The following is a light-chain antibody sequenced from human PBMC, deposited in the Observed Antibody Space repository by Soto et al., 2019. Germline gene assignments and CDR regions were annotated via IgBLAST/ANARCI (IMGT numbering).Light chain of an antibody. J-gene: IGKJ1*01. CDR3: QHSYTTPPWT. CDR1: QSISSY. CDR2: AAS. Sequence: DIQMTQSPSSLSASVGDRVTITCRASQSISSYLNWYQQKPGKAPNLLISAASNLQSGVPSRFSGSGSGTDFTLTISSLQPEDFATYYCQHSYTTPPWTFGQGTKVDIK. V-gene: IGKV1-39*01.